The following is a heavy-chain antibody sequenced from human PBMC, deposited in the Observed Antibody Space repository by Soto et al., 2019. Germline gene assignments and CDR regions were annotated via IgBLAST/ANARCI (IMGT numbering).Heavy chain of an antibody. CDR2: IIPIFGTA. J-gene: IGHJ4*02. V-gene: IGHV1-69*13. D-gene: IGHD6-13*01. Sequence: SVKVSCKASGGTFSSYAISWVRQAPGQGLEWMGGIIPIFGTANYAQKFQGRVTITADESTSTAYMELSSLRSEDTAVYYCASVPRPLNLSQLVRWYYFDYWGQGTLVTVSS. CDR3: ASVPRPLNLSQLVRWYYFDY. CDR1: GGTFSSYA.